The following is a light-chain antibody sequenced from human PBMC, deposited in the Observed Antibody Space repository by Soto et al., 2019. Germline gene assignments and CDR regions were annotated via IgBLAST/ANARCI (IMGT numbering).Light chain of an antibody. V-gene: IGLV2-14*01. CDR1: TSDFVGYNY. Sequence: QSALTQPASVSGSPGQSITIPCTGTTSDFVGYNYVSWYQQHPGKAPKLLIYNVSNGPSGVSNRFSGSKSGNTASLTISGIQAEDEGHYYCSSFTSTNTVLFGGGTKLTVL. CDR3: SSFTSTNTVL. J-gene: IGLJ2*01. CDR2: NVS.